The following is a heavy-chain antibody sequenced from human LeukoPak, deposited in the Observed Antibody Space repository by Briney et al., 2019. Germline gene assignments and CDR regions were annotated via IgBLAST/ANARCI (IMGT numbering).Heavy chain of an antibody. D-gene: IGHD6-19*01. J-gene: IGHJ5*02. Sequence: GASVKVSCKAPGYTFTGYYMHWVRQAPGQGLEWMGWINPNSGGTNYAQKFQGWVTMTRDTTISTAYMELSRLRSDDTAVYYCARGIAVAGTDNWFDPWGQGTLVTVSS. CDR2: INPNSGGT. V-gene: IGHV1-2*04. CDR1: GYTFTGYY. CDR3: ARGIAVAGTDNWFDP.